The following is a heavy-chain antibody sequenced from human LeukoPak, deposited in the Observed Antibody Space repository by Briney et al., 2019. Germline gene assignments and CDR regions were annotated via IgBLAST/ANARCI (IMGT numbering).Heavy chain of an antibody. CDR2: INPNSGGT. J-gene: IGHJ4*02. D-gene: IGHD2-2*01. CDR1: GYTFTGYY. CDR3: ARGGRYCSSTSCYVDY. V-gene: IGHV1-2*02. Sequence: ASVKVSCKASGYTFTGYYMHWVRQAPGQGLEWMGWINPNSGGTNYAQKFQGRVTMTRDTSISTAYMELSRLRSDDTAVYYCARGGRYCSSTSCYVDYWGRGTLVTVSS.